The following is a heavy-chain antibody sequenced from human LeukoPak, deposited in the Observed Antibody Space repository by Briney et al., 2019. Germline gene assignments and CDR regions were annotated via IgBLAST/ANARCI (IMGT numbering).Heavy chain of an antibody. CDR1: GYTFTGYY. D-gene: IGHD5-18*01. Sequence: KPGASVKASCKASGYTFTGYYMHWARQAPGQGLEWMGWINPNSGGTNYVQKFQGRVTMTRDTSISTAYMELSRLRSDDTAVYYCARIPHSYVDYWGQGTLVTVSS. J-gene: IGHJ4*02. CDR3: ARIPHSYVDY. CDR2: INPNSGGT. V-gene: IGHV1-2*02.